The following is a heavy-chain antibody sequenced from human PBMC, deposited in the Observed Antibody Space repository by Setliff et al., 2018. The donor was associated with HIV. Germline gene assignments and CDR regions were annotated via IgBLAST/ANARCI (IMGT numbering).Heavy chain of an antibody. CDR3: ARDSPADGGNPGRFQR. D-gene: IGHD2-15*01. CDR2: INHSGKT. Sequence: SETLSLTCAVYGGSFSGYYWTWIRQPPGKGLEWIGDINHSGKTNYNRSLKSRVTISLDTSKNQFSLKLTSVTAADTAMYFCARDSPADGGNPGRFQRWGQGTLVTVSS. CDR1: GGSFSGYY. J-gene: IGHJ1*01. V-gene: IGHV4-34*01.